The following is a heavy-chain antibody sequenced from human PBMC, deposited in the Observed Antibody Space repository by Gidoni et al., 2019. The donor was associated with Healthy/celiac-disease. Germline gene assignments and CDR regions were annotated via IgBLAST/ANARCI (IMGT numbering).Heavy chain of an antibody. CDR2: ISSSSSYI. V-gene: IGHV3-21*01. D-gene: IGHD3-3*01. Sequence: EVQLVESGGGLVKPGGSLRLSCAASGFTFSSYSMNWVRQAPGKGLEWVSSISSSSSYIYYADSVKGRFTISRDNAKNSLYLQMNSLRAEDTAVYYCARAYSRGYDFWSGYYTEMYYFDYWGQGTLVTVSS. J-gene: IGHJ4*02. CDR1: GFTFSSYS. CDR3: ARAYSRGYDFWSGYYTEMYYFDY.